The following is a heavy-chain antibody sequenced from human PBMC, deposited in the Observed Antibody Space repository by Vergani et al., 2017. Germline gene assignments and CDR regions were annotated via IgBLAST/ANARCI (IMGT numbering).Heavy chain of an antibody. Sequence: EVQLVESGGGLVKPGGSLRLSCAASGFTFSSYSMNWVRQAPGQGLEWVSSISSSSSYIYYADSVKGRFTISRDNAKNSLYLQMNSLRAEDTAVYYCAREGSGPGQPIDYWGQGTLVTVSS. V-gene: IGHV3-21*01. CDR2: ISSSSSYI. CDR1: GFTFSSYS. CDR3: AREGSGPGQPIDY. D-gene: IGHD6-19*01. J-gene: IGHJ4*02.